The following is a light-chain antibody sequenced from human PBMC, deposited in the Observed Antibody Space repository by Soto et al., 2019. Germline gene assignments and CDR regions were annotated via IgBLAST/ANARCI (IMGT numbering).Light chain of an antibody. V-gene: IGKV3-20*01. CDR2: AAS. CDR3: QQYATYPGT. Sequence: EAVFTQSACTLSLSPGERATLSCRSSQNVSSTYLAWYQQKPGQAPRLLIYAASSRAAGIPDRFSGSGSGTDFTLTISSLEPEDFAVYYCQQYATYPGTFGQGTKVDIK. J-gene: IGKJ1*01. CDR1: QNVSSTY.